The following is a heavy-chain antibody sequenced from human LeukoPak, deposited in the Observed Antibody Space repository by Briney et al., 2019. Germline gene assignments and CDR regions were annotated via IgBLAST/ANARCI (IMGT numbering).Heavy chain of an antibody. Sequence: SETLSLTCTVSGGSISSYYWSWIRQPPGKGLEWIGYIYYSGSTNYNPSLKGRVTISVDTSKNQFSLKLSSVTAADTAVYYCARDRSGSSGDYGMDVWGQGTTVIVFS. CDR3: ARDRSGSSGDYGMDV. D-gene: IGHD1-26*01. V-gene: IGHV4-59*01. CDR1: GGSISSYY. J-gene: IGHJ6*02. CDR2: IYYSGST.